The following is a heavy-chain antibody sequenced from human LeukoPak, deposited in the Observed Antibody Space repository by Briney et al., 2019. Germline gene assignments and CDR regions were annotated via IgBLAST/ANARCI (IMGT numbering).Heavy chain of an antibody. CDR1: GGSFTGYY. Sequence: SETLSLTCAVYGGSFTGYYWSRIRQPPGKGLEWIGEINHSGSTNYNPSLKSRVTISVDTSKNQFSLKLSSVTAADTAVYYCAREIYCSSTSCEPGGWFDPWGQGTLVTVSS. V-gene: IGHV4-34*01. D-gene: IGHD2-2*01. CDR2: INHSGST. CDR3: AREIYCSSTSCEPGGWFDP. J-gene: IGHJ5*02.